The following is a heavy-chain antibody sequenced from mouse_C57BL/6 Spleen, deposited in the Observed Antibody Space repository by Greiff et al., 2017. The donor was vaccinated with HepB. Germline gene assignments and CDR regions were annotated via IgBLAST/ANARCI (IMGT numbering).Heavy chain of an antibody. CDR1: GYTFTGYW. CDR2: ILPGSGST. D-gene: IGHD2-1*01. CDR3: ARYENNGNLFAY. Sequence: LVEPGASVKLSCKATGYTFTGYWIEWVKQRTGHGLEWIGEILPGSGSTNYNEKFKGKATFTADTSSNTAYMQLSSLTTEDSAIYYCARYENNGNLFAYWGQGTLVTVSA. V-gene: IGHV1-9*01. J-gene: IGHJ3*01.